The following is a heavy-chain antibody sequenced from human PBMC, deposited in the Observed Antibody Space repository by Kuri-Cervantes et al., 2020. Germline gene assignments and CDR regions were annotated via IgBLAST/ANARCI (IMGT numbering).Heavy chain of an antibody. V-gene: IGHV3-48*02. D-gene: IGHD3-10*01. J-gene: IGHJ6*02. CDR1: GFTFSSYS. CDR3: ARDPDKLLWFGELLYPTYYYYGMDV. Sequence: GGSLRLSCAASGFTFSSYSMNWVRQAPGKGLEWVSYISSSSSTIYYADSVKGRFTISRDNAKNSLYLQMNSLRDEDTAVYYCARDPDKLLWFGELLYPTYYYYGMDVWGRGTTVTVSS. CDR2: ISSSSSTI.